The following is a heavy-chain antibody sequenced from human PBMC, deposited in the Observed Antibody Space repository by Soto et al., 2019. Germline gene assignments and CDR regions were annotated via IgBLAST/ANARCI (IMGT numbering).Heavy chain of an antibody. CDR3: ARLFLGNDY. V-gene: IGHV3-33*01. Sequence: PGVSLRLSCVASGFTFSSYGMHWVRQAPGKGLEWVAVIWYDGSNKYYADSVKGRFTISRDNSKNTLYLQMNSLRAEDTAVYYCARLFLGNDYWGQGTLVTVSS. J-gene: IGHJ4*02. D-gene: IGHD3-10*02. CDR1: GFTFSSYG. CDR2: IWYDGSNK.